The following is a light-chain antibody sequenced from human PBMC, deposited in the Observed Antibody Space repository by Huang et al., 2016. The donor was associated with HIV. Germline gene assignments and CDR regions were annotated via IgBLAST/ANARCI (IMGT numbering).Light chain of an antibody. CDR2: LGA. V-gene: IGKV2-28*01. J-gene: IGKJ5*01. Sequence: IVMTQSPLSLPVTPGEPASIPCRSNQSLLHSNGYNYLDWYRHKKGQPPQGLIYLGASRASGVPDRFSVSGSDTDFTLKISRVEAEDIEVYYCMQSLRSVTFGQGTRLDIK. CDR3: MQSLRSVT. CDR1: QSLLHSNGYNY.